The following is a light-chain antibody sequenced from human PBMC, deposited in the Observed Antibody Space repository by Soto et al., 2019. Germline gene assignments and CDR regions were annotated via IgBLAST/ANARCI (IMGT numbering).Light chain of an antibody. J-gene: IGKJ4*01. CDR2: SAS. CDR1: QAIGSW. CDR3: QQSNSFPLT. V-gene: IGKV1-12*01. Sequence: DIQMTQSPSSVSASVGDRVTITRRASQAIGSWLAWYQQKPGKAPNLLIYSASILQSGVPSRFRGSTSGTDFTLTISSLQPEDFATYYCQQSNSFPLTFGGGTKVDIK.